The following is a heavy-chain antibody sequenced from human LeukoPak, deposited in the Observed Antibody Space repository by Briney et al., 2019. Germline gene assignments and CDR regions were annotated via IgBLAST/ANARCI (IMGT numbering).Heavy chain of an antibody. D-gene: IGHD1-26*01. J-gene: IGHJ5*02. CDR3: VGGKYWFDP. CDR2: TYYRSKWYN. Sequence: SQTLSLTCAISGDSVSSNSAAWTWIRQSPSRGLEWLGRTYYRSKWYNDYAVSVKSRITINPDTSKNQFSLQLNSMTPEDTAVYYCVGGKYWFDPWGQGTLVTVSS. CDR1: GDSVSSNSAA. V-gene: IGHV6-1*01.